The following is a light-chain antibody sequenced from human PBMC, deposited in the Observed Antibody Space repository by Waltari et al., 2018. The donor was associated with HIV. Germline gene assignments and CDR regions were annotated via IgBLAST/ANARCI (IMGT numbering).Light chain of an antibody. V-gene: IGLV2-8*01. Sequence: QSALTQPLSASGSPGQSVTISCTGKTSDVGAYNYVSWYQQHPGKAPKLMIYEVFKRPSGVPDRFAGSKSGNTASLTVSGLQAEDEADYYCTSYAGRNTFVFGGGTKLTVL. CDR3: TSYAGRNTFV. CDR1: TSDVGAYNY. J-gene: IGLJ2*01. CDR2: EVF.